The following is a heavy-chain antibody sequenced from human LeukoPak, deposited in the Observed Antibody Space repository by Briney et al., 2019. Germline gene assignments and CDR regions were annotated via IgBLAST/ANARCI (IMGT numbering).Heavy chain of an antibody. J-gene: IGHJ4*02. Sequence: PGGSLRLSCAASGFTFSSSAINWFRQAPGKGLEWVAFIRYDGRNKYYADSVKGRFTISRDNSKNTLYLQMNSLRAEDTAVYYCAKDDLIAVASGDYWGQGTLVTVSS. D-gene: IGHD6-19*01. CDR1: GFTFSSSA. CDR3: AKDDLIAVASGDY. V-gene: IGHV3-30*02. CDR2: IRYDGRNK.